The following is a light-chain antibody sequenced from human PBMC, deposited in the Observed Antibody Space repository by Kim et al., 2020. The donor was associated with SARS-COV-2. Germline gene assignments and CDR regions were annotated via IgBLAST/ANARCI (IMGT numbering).Light chain of an antibody. CDR3: QSYDSSLSAVI. Sequence: QPVLTQPPSVSGAPGQRVTVSCTGSSSNVGAGYGIHWYQQLPGTAPKLLIYDDSNRPSGVPDRFSGSKSGASASLAITGLQAEDEADYYCQSYDSSLSAVIFGGGTQLTVL. CDR1: SSNVGAGYG. J-gene: IGLJ2*01. V-gene: IGLV1-40*01. CDR2: DDS.